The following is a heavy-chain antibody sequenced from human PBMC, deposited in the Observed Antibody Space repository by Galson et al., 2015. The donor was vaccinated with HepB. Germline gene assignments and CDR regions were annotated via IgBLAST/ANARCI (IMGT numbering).Heavy chain of an antibody. V-gene: IGHV3-30*18. CDR1: GFTFSSYA. CDR2: ISNDGSNK. J-gene: IGHJ4*02. Sequence: SLRPSCAASGFTFSSYAMHWVRQAPGKGLEWVAYISNDGSNKYYVDSVKGRFTISRDNSENTLYLQMNIRRAEDTAVYYCAKEGYYDYIWGRYRHTRPFVFWGQGTLVTVSS. CDR3: AKEGYYDYIWGRYRHTRPFVF. D-gene: IGHD3-16*02.